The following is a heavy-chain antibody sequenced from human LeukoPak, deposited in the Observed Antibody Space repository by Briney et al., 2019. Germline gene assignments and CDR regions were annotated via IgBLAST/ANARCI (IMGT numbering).Heavy chain of an antibody. CDR1: GFSFSSYG. CDR3: ARDRAGGSGFDY. D-gene: IGHD1-1*01. V-gene: IGHV3-53*01. CDR2: IYSVGNT. Sequence: PGGSLRLSCAASGFSFSSYGMHWVRQAPGKGLEWVSVIYSVGNTFDADSVKGRFTISRDNSKNTLYLQMNSLRAEDTAVYYCARDRAGGSGFDYWGQGTLITVSS. J-gene: IGHJ4*02.